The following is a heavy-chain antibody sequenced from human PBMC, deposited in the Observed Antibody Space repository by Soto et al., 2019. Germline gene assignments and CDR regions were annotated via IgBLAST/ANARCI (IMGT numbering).Heavy chain of an antibody. V-gene: IGHV2-70*01. Sequence: SGPTLVNPTQTLTLTCTFSGFSLSTSGMCVSWIRQPPGKALEWLALIDWDDDKYYSTSLKTRLTISKDTSKNQVVLTMTNMDPVDTATYYCARIPLRAYCSSTSCYRRESGAYYYGMDVWGQGTTVTVSS. J-gene: IGHJ6*02. D-gene: IGHD2-2*01. CDR1: GFSLSTSGMC. CDR2: IDWDDDK. CDR3: ARIPLRAYCSSTSCYRRESGAYYYGMDV.